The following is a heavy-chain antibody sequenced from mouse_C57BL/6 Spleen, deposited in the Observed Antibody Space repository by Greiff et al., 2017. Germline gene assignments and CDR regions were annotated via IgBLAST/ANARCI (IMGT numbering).Heavy chain of an antibody. CDR2: IYPGSGNT. J-gene: IGHJ3*01. CDR3: AREGGPEVFAY. V-gene: IGHV1-66*01. Sequence: QVQLQQSGPELVKPGASVKISCKASGYSFTSYYIHWVKQRPGQGLEWIGWIYPGSGNTKYNEKFKGKATLTADTSSSTAYMQLSSLTSEDSAVYYCAREGGPEVFAYWGQGTLVTVSA. CDR1: GYSFTSYY.